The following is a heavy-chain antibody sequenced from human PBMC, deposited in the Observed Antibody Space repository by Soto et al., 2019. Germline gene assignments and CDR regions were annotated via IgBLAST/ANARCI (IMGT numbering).Heavy chain of an antibody. V-gene: IGHV6-1*01. CDR2: TYYRSKWYS. Sequence: SQTLSLTCAISGDSVSSTSAAWNWIRQSPSRGLEWLGMTYYRSKWYSSYAVSVKSRITINPDTSKNQFSLQLNSVTPEDTAVYYCARGPETTMGNFDIWGQGTVVTVSS. D-gene: IGHD5-18*01. CDR3: ARGPETTMGNFDI. J-gene: IGHJ3*02. CDR1: GDSVSSTSAA.